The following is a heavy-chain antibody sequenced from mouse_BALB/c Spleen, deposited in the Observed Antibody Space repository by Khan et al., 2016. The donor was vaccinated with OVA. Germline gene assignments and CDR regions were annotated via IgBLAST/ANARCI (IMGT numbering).Heavy chain of an antibody. CDR3: ARWLLRVAY. Sequence: QVQLKQSGAELAKPGASVKMSCKASGYTFTSYWMHWVKQRPGQGLEWIGYINPSTGYTEYNQKFKDKATLTADKSSSTAYMQLSSLTSEDSAVXYCARWLLRVAYWGQGTLVTVSA. CDR2: INPSTGYT. V-gene: IGHV1-7*01. CDR1: GYTFTSYW. D-gene: IGHD2-3*01. J-gene: IGHJ3*01.